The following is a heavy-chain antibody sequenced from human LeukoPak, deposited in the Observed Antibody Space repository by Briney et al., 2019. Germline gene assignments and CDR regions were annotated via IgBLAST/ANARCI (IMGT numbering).Heavy chain of an antibody. V-gene: IGHV1-69*13. CDR3: ARGGLSRYYYDSSGYYHAFDI. D-gene: IGHD3-22*01. CDR2: IIPIFGTA. CDR1: GGTFSSYA. Sequence: SVKVSCKASGGTFSSYAISWVRQAPGQGLEWMGGIIPIFGTANYAQKFQGRVTITADESTSTAYMELSSLRSEDTAVYYCARGGLSRYYYDSSGYYHAFDIWGQGTMVTVSS. J-gene: IGHJ3*02.